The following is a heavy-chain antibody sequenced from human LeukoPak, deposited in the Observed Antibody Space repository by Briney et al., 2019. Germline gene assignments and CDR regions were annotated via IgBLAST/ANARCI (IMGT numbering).Heavy chain of an antibody. D-gene: IGHD3-22*01. CDR3: ARDYYDSSGYYPWGY. V-gene: IGHV3-30*03. J-gene: IGHJ4*02. CDR1: GFTFSSYG. Sequence: GRSLRLSCAASGFTFSSYGMHWVRQAPGKGLEWVAVISYDGSNRYYADSVKGRFTSSRDNSKNTLYLQMNSLRAEDTAVYYCARDYYDSSGYYPWGYWGQGTLVTVSS. CDR2: ISYDGSNR.